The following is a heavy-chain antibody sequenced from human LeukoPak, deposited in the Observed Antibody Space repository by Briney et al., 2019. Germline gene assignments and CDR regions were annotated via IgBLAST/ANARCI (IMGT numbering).Heavy chain of an antibody. Sequence: GGSLRLSCAASGFTFSSYAMSWVRQAPGKGLEWVSYISSSSSTIYYADSVKGRFTISRDNAKNSLYLQMNSLRAEDTAVYYCARTKSSGWHVSDYWGQGTLVTVSS. CDR3: ARTKSSGWHVSDY. CDR2: ISSSSSTI. D-gene: IGHD6-19*01. CDR1: GFTFSSYA. V-gene: IGHV3-48*01. J-gene: IGHJ4*02.